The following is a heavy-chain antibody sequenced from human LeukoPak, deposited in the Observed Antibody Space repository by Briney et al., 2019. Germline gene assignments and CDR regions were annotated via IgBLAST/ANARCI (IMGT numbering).Heavy chain of an antibody. CDR1: GFTFSSYA. CDR3: AKDPVGTEGGSSSWYLFFDY. J-gene: IGHJ4*02. CDR2: ISGSGGST. Sequence: GGSLRLSCAASGFTFSSYAMSWVRLAPGKGLEWVSAISGSGGSTYYADSVKGRFTISRDNSKNTLYLQMNSLRAEDTAVYYCAKDPVGTEGGSSSWYLFFDYWGQGTLVTVSS. D-gene: IGHD6-13*01. V-gene: IGHV3-23*01.